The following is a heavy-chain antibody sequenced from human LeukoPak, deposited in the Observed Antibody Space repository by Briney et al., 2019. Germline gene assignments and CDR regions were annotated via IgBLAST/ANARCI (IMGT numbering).Heavy chain of an antibody. Sequence: ASVKVSCKASGYTFTGYYMHWVRQAPGQGLEWMGWINPNSGGTNYAQKFQGRVTMTRDTSISTAYMELSRLRSDDTAVYYCARSVRDCSSTSCYTPLFCMDVWGKGTTVTVSS. V-gene: IGHV1-2*02. J-gene: IGHJ6*03. CDR2: INPNSGGT. D-gene: IGHD2-2*02. CDR3: ARSVRDCSSTSCYTPLFCMDV. CDR1: GYTFTGYY.